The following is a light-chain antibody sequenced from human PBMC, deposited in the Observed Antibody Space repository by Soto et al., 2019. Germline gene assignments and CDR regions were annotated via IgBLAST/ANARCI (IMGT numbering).Light chain of an antibody. CDR1: QRVSSY. CDR2: DAS. J-gene: IGKJ2*01. CDR3: QQRSNWPPYT. Sequence: EIVLTQSPSTLSLSPGERATLSCRASQRVSSYLAWYQQKPGQAPRLLIYDASNMATGIPARFSGSGSGTDFTLTTNRLEPEDFAVYYCQQRSNWPPYTFGQGTKLQIK. V-gene: IGKV3-11*01.